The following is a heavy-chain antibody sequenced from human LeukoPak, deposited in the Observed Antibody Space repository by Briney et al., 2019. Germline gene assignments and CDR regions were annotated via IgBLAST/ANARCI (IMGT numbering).Heavy chain of an antibody. CDR1: GYTFTGYY. CDR2: INPNSGGT. J-gene: IGHJ4*02. Sequence: GASVKVSCKASGYTFTGYYMHWVRQAPGQGLEWMGWINPNSGGTNYAQKFQGRVTMTRDTSISTAYMELSRLRSDDTAVYYCARDEPLYSSGWYQGDTWWGQGTLVTVSS. D-gene: IGHD6-13*01. V-gene: IGHV1-2*02. CDR3: ARDEPLYSSGWYQGDTW.